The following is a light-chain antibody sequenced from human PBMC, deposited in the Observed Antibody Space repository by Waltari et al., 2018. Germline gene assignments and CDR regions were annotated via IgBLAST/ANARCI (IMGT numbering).Light chain of an antibody. CDR3: QQYYSTPNT. Sequence: RVLYSSNNINYLAWYQQKPGQPPKLLIYWASTRESGVPDRFSGSWSGTDFTLTISSLQAEDVAVYYCQQYYSTPNTFGQGTKLEIK. J-gene: IGKJ2*01. V-gene: IGKV4-1*01. CDR1: RVLYSSNNINY. CDR2: WAS.